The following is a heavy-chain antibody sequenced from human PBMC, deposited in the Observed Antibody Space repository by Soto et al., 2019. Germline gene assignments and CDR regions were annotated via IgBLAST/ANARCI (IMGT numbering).Heavy chain of an antibody. Sequence: SEILCLTCAVSGGSSISGGYSCSWIRQPPGKGLEWIGYIYHSGSTYYNPSLKSRVTISVDRSKNQFSLKLSSVTAADTAVYYCARGGYDFWSGYDTADLDPWGQGTHVTVSS. V-gene: IGHV4-30-2*01. CDR2: IYHSGST. J-gene: IGHJ5*02. D-gene: IGHD3-3*01. CDR1: GGSSISGGYS. CDR3: ARGGYDFWSGYDTADLDP.